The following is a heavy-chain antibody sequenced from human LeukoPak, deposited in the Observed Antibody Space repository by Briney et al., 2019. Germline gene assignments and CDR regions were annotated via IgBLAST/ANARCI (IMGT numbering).Heavy chain of an antibody. CDR2: IYSSGST. Sequence: PSETLSLTCTVSDGSISSYYWSRIRQPPGKGLEWIGYIYSSGSTNCNPSLKSRATLSVDTSKNQFSLRLTSITPADTAVYYCARYYCPMGSCYHFDYWGQGTLVTVSS. CDR1: DGSISSYY. D-gene: IGHD2-8*01. V-gene: IGHV4-59*01. J-gene: IGHJ4*02. CDR3: ARYYCPMGSCYHFDY.